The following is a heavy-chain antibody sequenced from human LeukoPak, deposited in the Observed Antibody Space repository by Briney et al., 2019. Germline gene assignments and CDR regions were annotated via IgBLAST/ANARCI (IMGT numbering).Heavy chain of an antibody. D-gene: IGHD6-13*01. CDR3: ARGGGYSSPSYDY. Sequence: GGSLRLSCAASGLTVSSNYVTWVHQVPGKGLEWVSVIYSDGSTYYADSVKGRFTISRDNSKNTLYLQMNSLRAEDTAVYYCARGGGYSSPSYDYWGQGTLVTVSS. CDR2: IYSDGST. CDR1: GLTVSSNY. J-gene: IGHJ4*02. V-gene: IGHV3-53*01.